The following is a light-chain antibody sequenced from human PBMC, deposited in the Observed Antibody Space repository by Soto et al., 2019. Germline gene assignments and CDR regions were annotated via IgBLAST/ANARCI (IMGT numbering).Light chain of an antibody. Sequence: SVLSQPSSLFVSPGQSSTISFPGTSSDVGGYNFVSCYQQHPGKARKLMIYEVSNRPSGVSNRFSGSKSGNTASLTISGLQPEDEADYYCSSYTTSSTVVFGNGTKVTVL. J-gene: IGLJ1*01. CDR1: SSDVGGYNF. CDR2: EVS. V-gene: IGLV2-14*03. CDR3: SSYTTSSTVV.